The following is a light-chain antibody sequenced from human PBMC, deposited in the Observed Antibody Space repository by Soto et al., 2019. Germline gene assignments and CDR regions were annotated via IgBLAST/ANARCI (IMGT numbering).Light chain of an antibody. J-gene: IGKJ4*01. CDR2: DAS. V-gene: IGKV1-5*01. CDR1: QSISTW. Sequence: DIQMTQSPSTLSASVGDRVTITCRASQSISTWLAWYQQKPGKAPKLLIYDASSLESGVPSRFSGGGSGTEFTLTISSXQPDDFATYYCQQYDNYLVTFGGGTKVDTK. CDR3: QQYDNYLVT.